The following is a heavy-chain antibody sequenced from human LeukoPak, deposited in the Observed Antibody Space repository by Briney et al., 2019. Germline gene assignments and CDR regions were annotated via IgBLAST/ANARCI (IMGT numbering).Heavy chain of an antibody. CDR2: IWYDGSNK. Sequence: GGSLRLSCAASGFTFSSYGMHWVRQAPGKGLEWVAVIWYDGSNKYYADSVKGRFTISRDNSKNTLYLQMNSLRAEDTAVYYCARGSVAGGLNDYWGQGTLVTVSS. V-gene: IGHV3-33*01. CDR1: GFTFSSYG. D-gene: IGHD6-19*01. J-gene: IGHJ4*02. CDR3: ARGSVAGGLNDY.